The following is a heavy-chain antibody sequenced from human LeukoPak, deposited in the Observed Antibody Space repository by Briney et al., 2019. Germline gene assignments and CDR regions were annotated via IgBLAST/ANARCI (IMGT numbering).Heavy chain of an antibody. J-gene: IGHJ4*02. Sequence: PGRSLRLSCAASGFTFDDYAMPWVRQAPGKGLEWVSGISWNSGGVGYAESVKGRFTISRDNAKNSLYLQMNSLRADDTALYYCAKGKKMTVAGLFDYWGQGTLVTVSS. CDR1: GFTFDDYA. D-gene: IGHD6-19*01. CDR2: ISWNSGGV. V-gene: IGHV3-9*01. CDR3: AKGKKMTVAGLFDY.